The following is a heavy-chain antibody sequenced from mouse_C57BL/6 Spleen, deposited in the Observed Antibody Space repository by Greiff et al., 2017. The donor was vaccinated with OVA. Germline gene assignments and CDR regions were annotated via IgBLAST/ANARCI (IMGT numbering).Heavy chain of an antibody. CDR1: GYTFTDYY. CDR2: IYPGSGNT. J-gene: IGHJ3*01. CDR3: ASQADYDGYYEGFAY. D-gene: IGHD2-3*01. Sequence: VMLVESGAELVRPGASVKLSCKASGYTFTDYYINWVKQRPGQGLEWIARIYPGSGNTYYNEKFKGKATLTAEKSSSTAYMQLSSLTSEDSAVYFCASQADYDGYYEGFAYWGQGTLVTVSA. V-gene: IGHV1-76*01.